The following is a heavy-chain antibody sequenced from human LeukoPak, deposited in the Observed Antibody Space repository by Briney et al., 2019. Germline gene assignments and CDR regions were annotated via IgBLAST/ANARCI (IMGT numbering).Heavy chain of an antibody. D-gene: IGHD3-22*01. V-gene: IGHV1-2*02. CDR1: GYTFTGYY. CDR3: ARGAHYHDSSQGYDS. Sequence: GASVKVSCKASGYTFTGYYIHWVRQAPGQGPEWMGWINPNSCGTNYAQKFHGSVTITRDTSNSTAYTELRRLRSDDTAVYHCARGAHYHDSSQGYDSWGQGTLVTVSS. CDR2: INPNSCGT. J-gene: IGHJ4*02.